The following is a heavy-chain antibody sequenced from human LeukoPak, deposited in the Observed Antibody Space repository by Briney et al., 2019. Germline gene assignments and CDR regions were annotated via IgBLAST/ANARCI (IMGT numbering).Heavy chain of an antibody. D-gene: IGHD1-1*01. CDR1: GFTVSSNY. V-gene: IGHV3-53*01. J-gene: IGHJ4*02. CDR2: IYSGGTT. Sequence: GGSLRLSCAASGFTVSSNYMSWVRQAPGKGLEWVSVIYSGGTTYYADSVKGRFTISRDNSKNTLYLQKNSLRAEDTAIYYCAKTGNPATGDYWGQGTLVTVSS. CDR3: AKTGNPATGDY.